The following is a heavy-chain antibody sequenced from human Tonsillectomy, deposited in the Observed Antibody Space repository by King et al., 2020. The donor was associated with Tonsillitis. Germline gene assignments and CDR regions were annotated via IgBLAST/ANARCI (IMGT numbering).Heavy chain of an antibody. D-gene: IGHD6-19*01. J-gene: IGHJ4*02. CDR3: ARDHRYASGWYPDH. CDR2: INPSAGST. Sequence: VQLVKSGAEVKKPGASVKVSCKASGYTFTTYYIHWVRQAPGQGLEWMGIINPSAGSTSYAQRFQGRVTMTSDTSTSTVYLELSSLTSDDTAVYYCARDHRYASGWYPDHWGQGTLVTASS. V-gene: IGHV1-46*03. CDR1: GYTFTTYY.